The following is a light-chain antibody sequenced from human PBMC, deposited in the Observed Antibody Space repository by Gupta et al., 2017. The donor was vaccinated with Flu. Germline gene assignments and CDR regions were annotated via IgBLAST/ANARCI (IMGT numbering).Light chain of an antibody. V-gene: IGKV1-39*01. CDR1: QSTSGF. Sequence: DIQMTQSPSSLSAFVGDRVAITCRASQSTSGFLNWYQQEPGKAPKLLIYAVSNLQNGVPSRFSGSGSGTDFTLTISRLQPEDSATYYCQQRDSSPPTFGGGTKVEIK. CDR3: QQRDSSPPT. CDR2: AVS. J-gene: IGKJ4*01.